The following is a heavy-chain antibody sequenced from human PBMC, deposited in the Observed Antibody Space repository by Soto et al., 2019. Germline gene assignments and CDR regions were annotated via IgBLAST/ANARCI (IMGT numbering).Heavy chain of an antibody. CDR2: IYYSGST. CDR3: ARAGGVPAPPLNNWFDP. D-gene: IGHD2-2*01. J-gene: IGHJ5*02. V-gene: IGHV4-59*01. Sequence: SETLSLTCTVSGGSISSYYWSWIRQPPGKGLEWIGYIYYSGSTNYNPSLKSRVTISVDTSKNQFFLKLSSVTAADTAVYYGARAGGVPAPPLNNWFDPWGQGTLVTVSS. CDR1: GGSISSYY.